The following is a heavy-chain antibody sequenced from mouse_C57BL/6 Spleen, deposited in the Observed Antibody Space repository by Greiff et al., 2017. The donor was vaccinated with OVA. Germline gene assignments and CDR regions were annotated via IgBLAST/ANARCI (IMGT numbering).Heavy chain of an antibody. CDR2: IYPGDGDT. J-gene: IGHJ2*01. D-gene: IGHD3-2*02. Sequence: LVESGPELVKPGASVKISCKASGYAFSSSWMNWVKQRPGKGLEWIGRIYPGDGDTNYNGKFKGKATLTADKSSSTAYMQLSSLTSEDSAVYFCARRSSGYVDYFDYWGQGTTLTVSS. CDR1: GYAFSSSW. CDR3: ARRSSGYVDYFDY. V-gene: IGHV1-82*01.